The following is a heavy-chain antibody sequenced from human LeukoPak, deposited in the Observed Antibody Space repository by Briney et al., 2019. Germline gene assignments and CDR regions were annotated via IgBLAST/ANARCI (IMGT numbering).Heavy chain of an antibody. CDR1: GGSISSYY. CDR3: ARGGWYYFDY. CDR2: IYYSGST. Sequence: SETLSLTCAVYGGSISSYYWSWIRQPPGKGLEWIGYIYYSGSTNYNPSLKSRVTISVDTSKNQFSLKLSSVTAADTAVYYCARGGWYYFDYWGQGTLVTVSS. V-gene: IGHV4-59*01. D-gene: IGHD1-26*01. J-gene: IGHJ4*02.